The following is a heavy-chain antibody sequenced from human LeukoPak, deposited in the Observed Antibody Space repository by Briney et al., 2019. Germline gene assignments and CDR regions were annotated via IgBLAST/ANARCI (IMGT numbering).Heavy chain of an antibody. V-gene: IGHV3-9*01. Sequence: PGGSLRLSCAASGFTFDDYAMRWVRQAPGKGLEWVSGISWNSGSIGYADSVKGRFTISRDNAKNSLYLQMNSLRAENTALYYCATIRGYSYGPHYFDYWGQGTLVTVSS. CDR2: ISWNSGSI. CDR3: ATIRGYSYGPHYFDY. D-gene: IGHD5-18*01. CDR1: GFTFDDYA. J-gene: IGHJ4*02.